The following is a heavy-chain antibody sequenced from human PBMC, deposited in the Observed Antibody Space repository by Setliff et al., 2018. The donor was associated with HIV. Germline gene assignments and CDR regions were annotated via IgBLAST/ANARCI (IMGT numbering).Heavy chain of an antibody. CDR1: GGSFSGHY. D-gene: IGHD3-3*01. CDR3: ARGGGFWSGQLDF. J-gene: IGHJ4*02. CDR2: INHSGIS. Sequence: SETLSLTCAVYGGSFSGHYWSWIRQPPGKGLEWIGEINHSGISNFNPSLKSRVTIPIDTPRNQFSLKLSSVTAADTAVYYCARGGGFWSGQLDFWGQGTLVTVS. V-gene: IGHV4-34*01.